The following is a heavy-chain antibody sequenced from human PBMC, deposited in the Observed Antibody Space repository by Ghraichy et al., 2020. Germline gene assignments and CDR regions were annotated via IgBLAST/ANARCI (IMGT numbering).Heavy chain of an antibody. D-gene: IGHD6-19*01. CDR1: AFPFSSFW. CDR3: ARRVAVPGVAGWGYNIDV. V-gene: IGHV3-7*03. Sequence: ETLSLTCEASAFPFSSFWMTWVRQVPGKGLEWVANIKEDGSQKKYLDSVKGRFTISRDNAKNSLYLQMDSLRAEDTAIYYCARRVAVPGVAGWGYNIDVWGQGTTVTVSS. CDR2: IKEDGSQK. J-gene: IGHJ6*02.